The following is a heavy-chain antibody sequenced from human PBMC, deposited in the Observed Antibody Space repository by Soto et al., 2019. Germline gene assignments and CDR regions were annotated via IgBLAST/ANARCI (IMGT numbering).Heavy chain of an antibody. D-gene: IGHD6-13*01. Sequence: EVQLLESGGGLVQPGGSLRLSCAASGFTFSSYAMNWVRQAPGKGLEWVSVISGSGDSTYYADSVKGRFTISRDNSKNTLSLQRNRLRAEDTAVYYCARRSSSWYFDSWGQGTLVTVSS. CDR1: GFTFSSYA. V-gene: IGHV3-23*01. CDR3: ARRSSSWYFDS. CDR2: ISGSGDST. J-gene: IGHJ4*02.